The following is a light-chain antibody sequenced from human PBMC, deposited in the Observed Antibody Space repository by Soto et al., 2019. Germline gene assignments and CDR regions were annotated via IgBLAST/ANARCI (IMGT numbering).Light chain of an antibody. CDR1: SSDVGGYNY. CDR3: SSYTSSSTVV. J-gene: IGLJ2*01. CDR2: DVS. V-gene: IGLV2-14*01. Sequence: QSALTQPASVSGSPGQSITISCTGTSSDVGGYNYVSWYQQHPGKAPKLMIYDVSNRPSGVSNRFSGSKSGNTASLTISGLQAEDEADSYCSSYTSSSTVVFGGGPKLTVL.